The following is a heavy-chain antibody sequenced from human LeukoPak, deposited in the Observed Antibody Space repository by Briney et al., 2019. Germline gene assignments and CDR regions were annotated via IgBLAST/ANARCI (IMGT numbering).Heavy chain of an antibody. J-gene: IGHJ4*02. CDR2: ISPSSSYI. D-gene: IGHD2-2*01. Sequence: GGSLRLSCAASGLSFSDYIINWVRQAPGKGLEWVSSISPSSSYIHYVDSVKGRFTISRDNAKNSPYLQMNSLRAEDTAVYYCARGRGCSSMSCYPDYWGQGTLVTVSS. CDR3: ARGRGCSSMSCYPDY. CDR1: GLSFSDYI. V-gene: IGHV3-21*01.